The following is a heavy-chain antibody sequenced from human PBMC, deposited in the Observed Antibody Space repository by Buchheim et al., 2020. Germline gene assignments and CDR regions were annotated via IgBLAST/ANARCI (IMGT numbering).Heavy chain of an antibody. CDR3: ARGLRAAAGHYYYYYYGMDV. Sequence: QVQLQQWGAGLLKPSETLSLTCAVYGGSFSGYYWSWIRQPPGKGLEWIGEINHSGSTNYNPSLKSRVPISVDTSKNQFSLKLSSVTAADTAVYYCARGLRAAAGHYYYYYYGMDVWGQGTT. D-gene: IGHD6-13*01. J-gene: IGHJ6*02. CDR1: GGSFSGYY. CDR2: INHSGST. V-gene: IGHV4-34*01.